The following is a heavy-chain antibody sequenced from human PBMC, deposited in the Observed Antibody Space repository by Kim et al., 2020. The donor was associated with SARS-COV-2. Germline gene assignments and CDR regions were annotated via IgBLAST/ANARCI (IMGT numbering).Heavy chain of an antibody. CDR3: ASTIVARPGDYYYYYGLDV. D-gene: IGHD6-6*01. V-gene: IGHV3-48*03. J-gene: IGHJ6*02. CDR1: GFTFSNYE. Sequence: GGSLRLSCAASGFTFSNYEMSWVRQAPGKGLEWVSYISNSASTKYYADSVKGRFTISRDNAKNSVYLQMNSLRAEDTAIYYCASTIVARPGDYYYYYGLDVGGQGTTVTVPS. CDR2: ISNSASTK.